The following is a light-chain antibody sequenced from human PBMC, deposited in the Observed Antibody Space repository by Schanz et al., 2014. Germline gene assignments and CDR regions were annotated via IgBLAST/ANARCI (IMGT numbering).Light chain of an antibody. Sequence: DIVMTQSPLSLPITPGEPASISCRSSQSLRHSDGTIYLDWYLQKPGQSPQLLIYLGSNRASGVPDRFSGSGSGTDFTLKISRVEAEDVGVYYCMQSLHFTTFGGGTKVEIK. J-gene: IGKJ4*01. V-gene: IGKV2-28*01. CDR1: QSLRHSDGTIY. CDR3: MQSLHFTT. CDR2: LGS.